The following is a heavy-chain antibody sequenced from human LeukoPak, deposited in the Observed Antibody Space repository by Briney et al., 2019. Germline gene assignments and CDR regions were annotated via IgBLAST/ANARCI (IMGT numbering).Heavy chain of an antibody. V-gene: IGHV1-18*01. J-gene: IGHJ4*02. D-gene: IGHD4-23*01. CDR2: ISAYNGNT. CDR3: AREDGGMDYGGNSDFDY. CDR1: GGTFSSYA. Sequence: ASVKVSCKASGGTFSSYAISWVRQAPGQGLEWMGWISAYNGNTNYAQKLQGRVTMTTDTSTSTAYMELRSLRSDDTAVYYCAREDGGMDYGGNSDFDYWGQGTLVTVSS.